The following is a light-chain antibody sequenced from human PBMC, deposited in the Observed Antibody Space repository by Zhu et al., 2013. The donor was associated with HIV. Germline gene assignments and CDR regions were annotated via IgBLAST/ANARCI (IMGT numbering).Light chain of an antibody. J-gene: IGKJ4*01. Sequence: DIQMTQPPSSLSASVGDRVTITCLASQSISSWLAWYQQKPGKAPKLLIYKTSTLESGVPSRFSGSGSGIEFTLTISSLQPDDFATYYCQQYDSYSLTFGGGTKVEVK. CDR3: QQYDSYSLT. CDR1: QSISSW. V-gene: IGKV1-5*03. CDR2: KTS.